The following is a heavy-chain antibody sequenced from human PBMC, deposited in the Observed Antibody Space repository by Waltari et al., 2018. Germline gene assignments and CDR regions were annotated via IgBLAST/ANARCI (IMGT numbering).Heavy chain of an antibody. Sequence: EVQLVESGGGLVQPGGSLRLSCAASGFTFSSYSMNWVRQAPGKGVEGVSYISSSSSTIYSADAVKGRFTISRDNAKNSLYLQMNSLRAEDTAVYYCARVGDFWSGYYTFDYWGQGTLVTVSS. V-gene: IGHV3-48*04. CDR1: GFTFSSYS. CDR3: ARVGDFWSGYYTFDY. J-gene: IGHJ4*02. D-gene: IGHD3-3*01. CDR2: ISSSSSTI.